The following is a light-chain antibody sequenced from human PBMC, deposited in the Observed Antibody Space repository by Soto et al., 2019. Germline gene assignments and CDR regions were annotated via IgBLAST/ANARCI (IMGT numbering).Light chain of an antibody. J-gene: IGKJ1*01. Sequence: EIVLTQSPGTLSLSPGERATLSCRASQSVSSSYLAWYQQKPGQAPRLLIYGASIRATGIPARFSGSGSRTEFTLTISSLQSEDFAVYYCQQYKNWWTFGQGTKVDIK. CDR1: QSVSSSY. CDR3: QQYKNWWT. V-gene: IGKV3-15*01. CDR2: GAS.